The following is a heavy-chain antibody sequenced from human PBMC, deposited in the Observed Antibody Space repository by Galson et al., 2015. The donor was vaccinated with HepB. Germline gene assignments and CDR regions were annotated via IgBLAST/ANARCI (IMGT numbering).Heavy chain of an antibody. V-gene: IGHV3-48*01. CDR1: GFTFSSYS. CDR3: ASDGWKGHSDFDY. D-gene: IGHD6-19*01. Sequence: SLRLSCAASGFTFSSYSMNWVRQAPGKGLEWVSYISSSSSTIYYADSVKGRFTISRDNAKNSLYLQMNSLRAEDTAVYYCASDGWKGHSDFDYWGQGTLVTVSS. CDR2: ISSSSSTI. J-gene: IGHJ4*02.